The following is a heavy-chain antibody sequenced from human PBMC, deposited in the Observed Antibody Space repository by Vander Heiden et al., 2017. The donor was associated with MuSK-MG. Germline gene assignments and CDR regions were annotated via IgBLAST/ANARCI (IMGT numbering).Heavy chain of an antibody. J-gene: IGHJ4*02. D-gene: IGHD2-2*01. V-gene: IGHV4-31*03. Sequence: QVRLQESGPGRVKPSQTLSLTCTGPGGSIHSGPYFWAWIRQRPGKGLEWIGYIYYSGRTYYNPSLKSRVTISVDTFQNQISLDLTSVTAADTAVYYCARRFCTTASCSAHFDHWGQGSLVNVSS. CDR2: IYYSGRT. CDR3: ARRFCTTASCSAHFDH. CDR1: GGSIHSGPYF.